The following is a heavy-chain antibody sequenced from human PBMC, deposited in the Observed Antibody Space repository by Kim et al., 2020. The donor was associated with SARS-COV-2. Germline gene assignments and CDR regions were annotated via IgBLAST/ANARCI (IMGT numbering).Heavy chain of an antibody. J-gene: IGHJ2*01. Sequence: YYTPSLKSRVTISVDTSKNQFSLKLSSVTAADTAVYYCARQRYNWYFDLWGRGTLVTVSS. D-gene: IGHD1-1*01. V-gene: IGHV4-39*01. CDR3: ARQRYNWYFDL.